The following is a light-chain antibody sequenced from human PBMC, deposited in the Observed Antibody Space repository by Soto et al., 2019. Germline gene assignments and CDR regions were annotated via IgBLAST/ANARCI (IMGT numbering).Light chain of an antibody. J-gene: IGLJ2*01. V-gene: IGLV2-11*01. CDR2: DVS. CDR3: CSYAGSTGV. CDR1: SSDVGGYNY. Sequence: QSVLTQPRSVSGSPGQSVTISCTGTSSDVGGYNYVSWYQQHPGKAPKLMIYDVSKRPSGVPDRFSGSKSGNTASLTISGLQAEDEADYSCCSYAGSTGVFGGGTKLTVL.